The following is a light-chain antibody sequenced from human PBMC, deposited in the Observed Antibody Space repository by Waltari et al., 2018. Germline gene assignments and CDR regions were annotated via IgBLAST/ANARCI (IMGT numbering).Light chain of an antibody. J-gene: IGLJ2*01. V-gene: IGLV1-40*01. CDR2: GNN. CDR1: NSNLGAGSG. Sequence: QSVLTQPPSVSGAPGQRVTISSTGSNSNLGAGSGVHWYQQLPGTAPKLLIYGNNNRPSGVPDRFSGSKSGTSASLAITGLQAEDEADYYCQSYDSSLSGVLFGGGTKLTVL. CDR3: QSYDSSLSGVL.